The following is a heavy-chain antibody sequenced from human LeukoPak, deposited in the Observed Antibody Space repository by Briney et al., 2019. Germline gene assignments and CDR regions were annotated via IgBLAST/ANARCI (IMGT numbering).Heavy chain of an antibody. CDR1: GGSISSGGYY. CDR2: IYYSGST. V-gene: IGHV4-31*03. J-gene: IGHJ3*02. D-gene: IGHD2/OR15-2a*01. Sequence: PSETLSLTCTVSGGSISSGGYYWSWIRQHPGKGLEWIGYIYYSGSTYYNPSLKSRVTISVDTSKNQFSLKLSSVTTADTAVYYCARDESRILDAFDIWGQGTMVTVSS. CDR3: ARDESRILDAFDI.